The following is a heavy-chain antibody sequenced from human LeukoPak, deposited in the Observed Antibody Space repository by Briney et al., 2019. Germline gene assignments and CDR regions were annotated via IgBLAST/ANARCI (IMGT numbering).Heavy chain of an antibody. J-gene: IGHJ4*02. CDR3: ARTPRRTRELDY. V-gene: IGHV4-31*03. CDR2: IYYSGST. CDR1: GGSISSGGYY. Sequence: SETLSLTCTVSGGSISSGGYYWSWIRQHPGKGLEWIGYIYYSGSTYYNPSLKSRVTISVDTSKNQFSLKLSSVTAADTAVYYCARTPRRTRELDYWGQGTLVTVSS.